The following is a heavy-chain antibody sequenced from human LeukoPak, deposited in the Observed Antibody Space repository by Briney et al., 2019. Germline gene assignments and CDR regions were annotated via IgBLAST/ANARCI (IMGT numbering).Heavy chain of an antibody. CDR1: GGSISSGGYS. V-gene: IGHV4-30-2*01. J-gene: IGHJ4*02. D-gene: IGHD3-9*01. CDR2: IYHSGST. Sequence: SETLSLTCAVSGGSISSGGYSWSWIRQPPGKGLEWIGYIYHSGSTYYNPSLKSRVTISVDRSKNQFSLKLSSVTAADTAVYYCASGPVLRYFDWLPDYFDYWGQGTLVTVPS. CDR3: ASGPVLRYFDWLPDYFDY.